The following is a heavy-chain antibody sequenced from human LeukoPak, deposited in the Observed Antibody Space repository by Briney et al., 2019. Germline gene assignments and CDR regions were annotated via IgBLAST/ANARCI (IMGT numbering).Heavy chain of an antibody. CDR2: INHSGST. CDR1: GGSFSGYY. V-gene: IGHV4-34*01. CDR3: ARVNNWLLLNAFDI. D-gene: IGHD3-22*01. Sequence: SETLSLTCAVYGGSFSGYYWSWIRQPPGKGLEWIGEINHSGSTNYNPSLKSRVTISVDTSKNQFSLKLSSVTAADTAVYYCARVNNWLLLNAFDIWGQGTMVTVSS. J-gene: IGHJ3*02.